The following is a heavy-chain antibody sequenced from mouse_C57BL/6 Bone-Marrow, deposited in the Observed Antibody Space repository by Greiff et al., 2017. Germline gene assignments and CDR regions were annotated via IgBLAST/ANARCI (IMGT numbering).Heavy chain of an antibody. D-gene: IGHD2-12*01. CDR2: IDPEHGDT. V-gene: IGHV14-4*01. J-gene: IGHJ2*01. Sequence: PEQGLEWIGWIDPEHGDTAYASKFQGKATITADTSSNTAYLQLSSLTSEDTAVYYCTTYEGDYWGQGTTPTVAS. CDR3: TTYEGDY.